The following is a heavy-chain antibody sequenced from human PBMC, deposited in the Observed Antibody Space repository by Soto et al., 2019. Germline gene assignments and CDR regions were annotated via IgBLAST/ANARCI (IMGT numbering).Heavy chain of an antibody. Sequence: ASVKVSCKASGYTFTSYAMHWVRQAPGQRLEWMGWINAGNGNTKYSQKFQGRVTITRDTSASTAYMELSSLRSEDTAVYYCARDLGGFYDYIWNHWGQGTLVTVSS. D-gene: IGHD3-16*01. J-gene: IGHJ4*02. CDR1: GYTFTSYA. CDR2: INAGNGNT. V-gene: IGHV1-3*01. CDR3: ARDLGGFYDYIWNH.